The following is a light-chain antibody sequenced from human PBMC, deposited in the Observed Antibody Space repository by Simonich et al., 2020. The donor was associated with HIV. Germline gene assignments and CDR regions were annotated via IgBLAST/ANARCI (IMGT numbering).Light chain of an antibody. CDR2: AAS. J-gene: IGKJ2*01. CDR1: QGISND. V-gene: IGKV1-NL1*01. Sequence: DIQMTQSPYSLSASVGDRVTITCRGSQGISNDLAWYQQKPGKAPKLLLYAASTLESGVPSRFSGSGSGTDYTLTISSLQPDDFATYYCLQYNTYSFGQGTKLDIK. CDR3: LQYNTYS.